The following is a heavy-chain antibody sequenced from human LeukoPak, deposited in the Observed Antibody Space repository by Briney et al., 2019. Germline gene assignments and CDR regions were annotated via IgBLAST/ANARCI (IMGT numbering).Heavy chain of an antibody. V-gene: IGHV3-23*01. J-gene: IGHJ4*02. CDR2: ISGSGGST. CDR3: AKGPWYYDSSGYYDY. Sequence: PGGSLRLSCAASGFTFSSYAMSWVRQAPGKGLEWVSAISGSGGSTYYADSVKGRFTISRDNSKNTPYLQMNSLRAEDTAVYYCAKGPWYYDSSGYYDYWGQGTLVTVSS. D-gene: IGHD3-22*01. CDR1: GFTFSSYA.